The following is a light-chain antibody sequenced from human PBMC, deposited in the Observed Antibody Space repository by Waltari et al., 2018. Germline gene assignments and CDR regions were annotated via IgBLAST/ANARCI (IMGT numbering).Light chain of an antibody. V-gene: IGLV2-14*01. CDR1: SSDVGGYNY. CDR3: NSYTSSSTSYVV. Sequence: QSALTQPASVSGSPGQSITISCTGTSSDVGGYNYVSWYQQHPGKAPKLMIYGVSRRPSGVSNLFSGSNSGNTASLTISGLQAEDVADYYCNSYTSSSTSYVVFGGGTKLTVL. J-gene: IGLJ2*01. CDR2: GVS.